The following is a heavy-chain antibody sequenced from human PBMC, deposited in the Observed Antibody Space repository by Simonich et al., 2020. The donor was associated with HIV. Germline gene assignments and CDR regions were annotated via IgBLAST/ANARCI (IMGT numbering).Heavy chain of an antibody. Sequence: QVHLQQWGAGLLKPSETLSLTCAIYGRSFTGYYWSWIRQPPGKGLEWIGEVHYSGRTNYNPTLKNRVTISVDTAKNQFSLKLSSVTAADTAVYYCARHLYLGSGSYYPYYYYYYMDVWGKGTTVTVSS. CDR2: VHYSGRT. V-gene: IGHV4-34*01. CDR3: ARHLYLGSGSYYPYYYYYYMDV. D-gene: IGHD3-10*01. J-gene: IGHJ6*03. CDR1: GRSFTGYY.